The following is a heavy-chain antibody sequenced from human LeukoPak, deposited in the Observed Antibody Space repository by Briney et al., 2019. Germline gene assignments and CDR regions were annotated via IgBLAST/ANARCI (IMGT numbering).Heavy chain of an antibody. Sequence: SETLSLTCTVSGRSISSYCWSCIRQPAGKGLEWIGRICTSGSTNYNPSLKSRVPISVDTSNNQFFLKLSSVTAADTAVYYCARVLTGPAAFDIWGQGTMVTVSS. CDR1: GRSISSYC. V-gene: IGHV4-4*07. CDR3: ARVLTGPAAFDI. D-gene: IGHD3-16*01. J-gene: IGHJ3*02. CDR2: ICTSGST.